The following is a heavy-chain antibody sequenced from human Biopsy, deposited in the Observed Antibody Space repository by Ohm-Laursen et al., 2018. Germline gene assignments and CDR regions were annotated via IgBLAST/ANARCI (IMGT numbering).Heavy chain of an antibody. J-gene: IGHJ5*02. D-gene: IGHD3-3*01. CDR3: ARTPLDMFWNGSYKRGLWFDP. V-gene: IGHV4-61*01. CDR2: VYNGGIT. Sequence: SETLSLTCSVSGGSVSDSFHFWSWIRQPPGKGLEWIGHVYNGGITNSNPSLKSPITIPKDTSKYQFSLQLNSVTAADTAVYYWARTPLDMFWNGSYKRGLWFDPWGRGTLVIVSS. CDR1: GGSVSDSFHF.